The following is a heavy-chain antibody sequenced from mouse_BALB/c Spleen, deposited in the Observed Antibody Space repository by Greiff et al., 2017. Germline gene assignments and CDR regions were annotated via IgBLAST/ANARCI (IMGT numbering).Heavy chain of an antibody. Sequence: VQLQQPGAELVKPGTSVKLSCKASGYNFTSYWINWVKLRPGQGLEWIGDIYPGSGSTNYNEKFKSKATLTVDTSSSTAYMQLSSLASEDSALYYCARGDDGYYVYYAMDYWGQGTSVTVSS. D-gene: IGHD2-3*01. J-gene: IGHJ4*01. CDR1: GYNFTSYW. CDR2: IYPGSGST. CDR3: ARGDDGYYVYYAMDY. V-gene: IGHV1-55*01.